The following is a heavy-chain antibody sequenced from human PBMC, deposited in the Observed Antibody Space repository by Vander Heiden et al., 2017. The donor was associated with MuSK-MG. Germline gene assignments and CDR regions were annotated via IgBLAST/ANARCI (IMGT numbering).Heavy chain of an antibody. D-gene: IGHD1-26*01. V-gene: IGHV4-39*01. J-gene: IGHJ3*02. CDR2: IYYSGST. CDR1: GGAISRSSHY. CDR3: ARQWELIAFDI. Sequence: QLQLQESGPGLVKPSETLSPTCIVSGGAISRSSHYCGWIRQPPGKGLEWIGSIYYSGSTYNNPSLESGVTISVDTSKNQFSLKLTSVTAADTAVYYCARQWELIAFDIWGQGTMVTVAS.